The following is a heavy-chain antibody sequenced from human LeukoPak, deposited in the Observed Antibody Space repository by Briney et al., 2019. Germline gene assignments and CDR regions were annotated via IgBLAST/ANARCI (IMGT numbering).Heavy chain of an antibody. CDR1: GGSFSGYY. CDR3: ANYYDSSGYSGFDY. D-gene: IGHD3-22*01. V-gene: IGHV4-34*01. J-gene: IGHJ4*02. CDR2: INHSGST. Sequence: ASETLSFTCAVYGGSFSGYYWSWIRQPPGKGLEWIGEINHSGSTNYNPSLKSRVTISVDTSKNQFSLKLSSVTAADTAVYYCANYYDSSGYSGFDYWGQGTLVTVSS.